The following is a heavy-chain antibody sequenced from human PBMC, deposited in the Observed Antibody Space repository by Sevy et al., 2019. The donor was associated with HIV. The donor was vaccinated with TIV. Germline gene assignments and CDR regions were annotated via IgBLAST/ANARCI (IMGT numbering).Heavy chain of an antibody. CDR2: ISGFNGNT. Sequence: ASVKVSCKASSYTFSNYGITWVRQAPGQGLEWVGWISGFNGNTKYAQKFQGRVTVTTDTSTTTVYMELRSLRSDDTAVYYCASGYSSTYYGSVDYWGQGTLVTVSS. V-gene: IGHV1-18*01. J-gene: IGHJ4*02. D-gene: IGHD6-13*01. CDR3: ASGYSSTYYGSVDY. CDR1: SYTFSNYG.